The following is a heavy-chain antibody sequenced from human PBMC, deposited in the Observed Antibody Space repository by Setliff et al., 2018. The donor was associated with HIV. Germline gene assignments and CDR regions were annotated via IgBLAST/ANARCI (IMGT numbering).Heavy chain of an antibody. Sequence: GASVKVSCKASGGTFINSAFTWVRQAPGQGIEWMGSIIPIFNTGNYAQKFQNRVTITADESTSTAYMELSSLRSEDTAVYFCATGRHYYDSSDYPANPFDVWGQGTMVTVSS. V-gene: IGHV1-69*13. CDR3: ATGRHYYDSSDYPANPFDV. D-gene: IGHD3-22*01. CDR2: IIPIFNTG. CDR1: GGTFINSA. J-gene: IGHJ3*01.